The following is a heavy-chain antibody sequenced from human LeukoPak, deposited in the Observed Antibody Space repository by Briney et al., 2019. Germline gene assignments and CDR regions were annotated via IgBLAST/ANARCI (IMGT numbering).Heavy chain of an antibody. J-gene: IGHJ5*02. Sequence: ASVKVSCKASGYTFTSYGISWVRQAPGQGLEWMGWISAYNGNTNYAQKLQGRVTMTTDTSTSTAYMELRSLRSDDTAVYYCERDHSGGFGVAGKVGFDPWGQGTLVTVSS. D-gene: IGHD3-3*01. CDR1: GYTFTSYG. CDR3: ERDHSGGFGVAGKVGFDP. CDR2: ISAYNGNT. V-gene: IGHV1-18*01.